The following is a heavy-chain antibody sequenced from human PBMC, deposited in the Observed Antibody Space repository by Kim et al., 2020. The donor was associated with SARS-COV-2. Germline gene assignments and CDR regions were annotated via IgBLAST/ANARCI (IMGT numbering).Heavy chain of an antibody. V-gene: IGHV3-30*04. D-gene: IGHD6-19*01. Sequence: GGSLRLSCAASGFTFSSYAMHWVRQAPGKGLEWVAVISYDGSNKYYADSVKGRFTISRDNSKNTLYLQMNSLRAEDTAVYYCAREKEGIAVIYYYYGMDVWGQGTTVTVSS. CDR2: ISYDGSNK. J-gene: IGHJ6*02. CDR3: AREKEGIAVIYYYYGMDV. CDR1: GFTFSSYA.